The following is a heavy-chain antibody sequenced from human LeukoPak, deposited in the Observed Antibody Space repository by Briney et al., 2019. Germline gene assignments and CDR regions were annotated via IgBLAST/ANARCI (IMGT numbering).Heavy chain of an antibody. CDR1: GYAFTGYY. CDR3: ASGGYYDFWSGYYDY. J-gene: IGHJ4*02. V-gene: IGHV1-2*02. Sequence: ASVKVSCKASGYAFTGYYMHWVRQAPGQGLEWMGWINPNSGGTNYAQKLQGRVTMTTDTSTSTAYMELRSLRSDDTAVYYCASGGYYDFWSGYYDYWGQGTLVTVSS. D-gene: IGHD3-3*01. CDR2: INPNSGGT.